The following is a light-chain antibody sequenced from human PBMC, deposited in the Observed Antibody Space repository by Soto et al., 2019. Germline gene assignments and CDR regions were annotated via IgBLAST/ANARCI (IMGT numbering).Light chain of an antibody. CDR2: EVS. CDR1: SNDVGGFEY. CDR3: SSYAGSNNWV. Sequence: QSVLTQPPSASGSPGRSVTISCTGTSNDVGGFEYVSWYQQHPGKVPRLMIYEVSKRPSGVPDRFSGSKSGYTASLTVSGLQTEDEADYYCSSYAGSNNWVFGGGTKVTVL. J-gene: IGLJ3*02. V-gene: IGLV2-8*01.